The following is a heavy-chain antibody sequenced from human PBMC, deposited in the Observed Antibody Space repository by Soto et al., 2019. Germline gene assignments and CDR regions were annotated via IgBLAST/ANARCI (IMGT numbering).Heavy chain of an antibody. CDR2: ISYDGSNK. D-gene: IGHD3-3*01. Sequence: QVQLVESGGGVVQPGRSLRLSCAASGFTFSSYGMHWVRQAPGNGLEWVAVISYDGSNKYYAASVKGRFTISRDNSKNTLYLQMDSLRAEVTAVYYCAKDVLRFLEWLAFYGMDVWGQGTTVTVSS. V-gene: IGHV3-30*18. CDR1: GFTFSSYG. J-gene: IGHJ6*02. CDR3: AKDVLRFLEWLAFYGMDV.